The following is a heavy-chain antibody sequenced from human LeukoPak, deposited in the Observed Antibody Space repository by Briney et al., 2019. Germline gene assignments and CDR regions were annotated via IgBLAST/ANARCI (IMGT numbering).Heavy chain of an antibody. J-gene: IGHJ6*02. V-gene: IGHV3-30-3*01. CDR2: ISYDGSNK. D-gene: IGHD7-27*01. Sequence: GGSLRLSCAASGFTFSSYAMHWVRQAPGKGLEWVAVISYDGSNKYYADSVKGRFTISRDNSKNTLYLQMNSLRAEDTAVYYCARDSGPPWGNYYYYGMDVWGQGTTVTVSS. CDR1: GFTFSSYA. CDR3: ARDSGPPWGNYYYYGMDV.